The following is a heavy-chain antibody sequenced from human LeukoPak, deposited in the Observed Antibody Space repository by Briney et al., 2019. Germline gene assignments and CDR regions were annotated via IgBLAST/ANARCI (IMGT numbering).Heavy chain of an antibody. CDR2: VGHSGTT. Sequence: SETLSLTCAVYGGSLNDYLWSWIRQPPGQGLEWIGEVGHSGTTNYNPSLKSRVTIPVDTSKNQFSLKLTSVTAADTAVYYCARELISSRAAFDTWGEGTVVTVSS. J-gene: IGHJ3*02. CDR3: ARELISSRAAFDT. D-gene: IGHD3-10*01. CDR1: GGSLNDYL. V-gene: IGHV4-34*01.